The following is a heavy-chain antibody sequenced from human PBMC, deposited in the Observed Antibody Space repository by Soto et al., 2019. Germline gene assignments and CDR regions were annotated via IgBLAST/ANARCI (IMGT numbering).Heavy chain of an antibody. D-gene: IGHD2-21*01. CDR3: ARSLTRMWGFLFDY. J-gene: IGHJ4*02. V-gene: IGHV5-51*01. Sequence: GESPKISCKGSGYIFSSYWIGWVRLMPGKGLEWMGVIYPGDSDTRYSPSFQGQVTISADKSIRTAYLPWSSLKASDAAMYYCARSLTRMWGFLFDYWGQGTLVTVSS. CDR2: IYPGDSDT. CDR1: GYIFSSYW.